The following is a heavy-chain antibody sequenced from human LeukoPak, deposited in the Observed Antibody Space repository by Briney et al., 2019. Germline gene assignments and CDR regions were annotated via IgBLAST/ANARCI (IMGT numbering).Heavy chain of an antibody. CDR1: GGSFSGYY. CDR2: SSHGGNT. J-gene: IGHJ4*02. Sequence: SETLSLTCAVYGGSFSGYYWNWIRQPPGKGLEWIGESSHGGNTKYNPSLKSRVTISVDTSKNQFSLKLSSVTAADTAVYYCARHSGGYCRSTSCLFFEYWGQGTLVTVSS. V-gene: IGHV4-34*01. CDR3: ARHSGGYCRSTSCLFFEY. D-gene: IGHD2-2*01.